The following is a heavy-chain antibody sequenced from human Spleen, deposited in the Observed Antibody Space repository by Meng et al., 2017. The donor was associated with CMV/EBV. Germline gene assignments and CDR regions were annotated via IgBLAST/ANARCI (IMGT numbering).Heavy chain of an antibody. CDR2: IIPILGIA. J-gene: IGHJ3*02. V-gene: IGHV1-69*02. D-gene: IGHD4-17*01. CDR3: ASYGLDYGDSLDAFDI. CDR1: GTFSSYT. Sequence: GTFSSYTISWVRQAPGQELEWMGRIIPILGIANYAQKFQGRVTITADKSTSTAYMELSSLRSEDTAVYYCASYGLDYGDSLDAFDIWGQGTMVTVSS.